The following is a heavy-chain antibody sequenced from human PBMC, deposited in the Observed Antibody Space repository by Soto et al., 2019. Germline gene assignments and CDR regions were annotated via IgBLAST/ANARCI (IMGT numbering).Heavy chain of an antibody. CDR2: MYNTGST. V-gene: IGHV4-59*01. J-gene: IGHJ6*02. CDR1: GGSISSYY. CDR3: ARDLWGYCGADCYPLDV. Sequence: SETLSLTCTVSGGSISSYYWSWIRPPPGKGLERIGYMYNTGSTIYNPSLKSRVTISVDTSKNQFSLKLNSVTAADTAVYYCARDLWGYCGADCYPLDVWGQGTTVTVS. D-gene: IGHD2-21*02.